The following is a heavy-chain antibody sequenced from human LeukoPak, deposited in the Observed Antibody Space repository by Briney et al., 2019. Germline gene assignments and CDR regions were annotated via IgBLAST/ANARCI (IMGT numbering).Heavy chain of an antibody. CDR2: ISGSGGST. V-gene: IGHV3-23*01. CDR3: AREYCSGGSCYSDY. J-gene: IGHJ4*02. D-gene: IGHD2-15*01. CDR1: GFTFSSYA. Sequence: GGSLRLSCAASGFTFSSYAMSWVRQAPGKGLEWVSAISGSGGSTYYADSVKGRFTISRDNSKNTLYLQMNSLRAEDTAVYYCAREYCSGGSCYSDYWGQGTLVTVSS.